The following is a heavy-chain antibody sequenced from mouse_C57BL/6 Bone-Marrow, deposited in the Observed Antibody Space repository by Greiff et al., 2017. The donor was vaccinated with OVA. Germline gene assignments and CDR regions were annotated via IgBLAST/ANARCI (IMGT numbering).Heavy chain of an antibody. CDR3: APIYYYGVFDY. V-gene: IGHV1-53*01. CDR1: GYTFTSYW. J-gene: IGHJ2*01. Sequence: QVQLKQPGTELVKPGASVRLSCKASGYTFTSYWMHWVKQRPGQGLEWIGNINPSNGGANYNETFKNKATLTVDKSCSTASMQLSSLPSEDSAVDYCAPIYYYGVFDYGGEGRTLTVSP. CDR2: INPSNGGA. D-gene: IGHD1-1*01.